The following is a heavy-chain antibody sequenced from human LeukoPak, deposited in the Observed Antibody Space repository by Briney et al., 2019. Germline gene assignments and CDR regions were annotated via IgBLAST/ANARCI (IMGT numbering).Heavy chain of an antibody. V-gene: IGHV4-39*07. Sequence: SETLSLTCTVSGGSISRSRYYWGWIRHPPGKGLEWIGSIYYSGSTYYNPSLKSRVTTSVDTSKNQFSLKPSSVSAADTAVYYWARESYGSRSYDYYYYYMDVWGKGTTVTVSS. CDR1: GGSISRSRYY. J-gene: IGHJ6*03. CDR2: IYYSGST. D-gene: IGHD3-10*01. CDR3: ARESYGSRSYDYYYYYMDV.